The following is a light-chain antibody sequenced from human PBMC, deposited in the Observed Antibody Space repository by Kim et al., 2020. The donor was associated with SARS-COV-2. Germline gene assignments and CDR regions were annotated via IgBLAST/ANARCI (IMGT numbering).Light chain of an antibody. J-gene: IGLJ1*01. CDR2: QDS. CDR3: QAWDSSTYV. V-gene: IGLV3-1*01. Sequence: SYELTQPPSVSVSPVQTARITCSGDKLGDKYACWYQQKPGQSPVLVIYQDSKRPSGIPERFSGSNPGNTATLTISGTQAMDEAVYYCQAWDSSTYV. CDR1: KLGDKY.